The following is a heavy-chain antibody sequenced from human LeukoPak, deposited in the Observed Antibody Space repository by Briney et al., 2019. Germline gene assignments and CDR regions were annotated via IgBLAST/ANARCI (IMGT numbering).Heavy chain of an antibody. CDR3: ARARITMVRGVITQNWFDP. CDR1: GGSLSSYY. D-gene: IGHD3-10*01. J-gene: IGHJ5*02. Sequence: SETLSLTCTVSGGSLSSYYWSWIRQPAGKGLEWIGRIYTSGSTNYNPSLKSRVTMSVDTSKNQFSLKLSSVTAADTAVYYCARARITMVRGVITQNWFDPWGQGTLVTVSS. CDR2: IYTSGST. V-gene: IGHV4-4*07.